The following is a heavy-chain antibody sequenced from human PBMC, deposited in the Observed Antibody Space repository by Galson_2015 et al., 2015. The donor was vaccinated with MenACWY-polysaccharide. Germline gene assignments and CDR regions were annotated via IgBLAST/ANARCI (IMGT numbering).Heavy chain of an antibody. V-gene: IGHV1-18*01. J-gene: IGHJ4*02. Sequence: SVKVSCKASGYTFISYGISWVRQAPGQGLEWMGWISAYNGSTNYAQKLQGRVTMTTDTSTTTAYMELRSLRSDDTAVYYCARDLGIAAAGNSFDYWGQGTLVTVSS. D-gene: IGHD6-13*01. CDR3: ARDLGIAAAGNSFDY. CDR1: GYTFISYG. CDR2: ISAYNGST.